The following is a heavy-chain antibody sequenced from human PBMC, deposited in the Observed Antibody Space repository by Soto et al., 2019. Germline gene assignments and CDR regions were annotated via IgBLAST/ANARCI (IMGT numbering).Heavy chain of an antibody. CDR2: SRGDGTTI. CDR1: GFIFSDYW. Sequence: EVQLVESGGALVQPGGSLRLSCATSGFIFSDYWMHWVRQGPGEGLMWLLSSRGDGTTISHADSVKGRFTISRDNAKNTLYLQMNSLRADDTAMYYCVREDCGGGLCKRFDFWGQGTLVTVSS. CDR3: VREDCGGGLCKRFDF. J-gene: IGHJ4*02. D-gene: IGHD2-21*01. V-gene: IGHV3-74*01.